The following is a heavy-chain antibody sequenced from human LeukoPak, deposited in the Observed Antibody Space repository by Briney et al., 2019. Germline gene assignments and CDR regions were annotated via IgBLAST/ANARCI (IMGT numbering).Heavy chain of an antibody. V-gene: IGHV3-7*03. CDR2: VNRDGSET. Sequence: GSLRLSCAASGYPLSNHWMTWVRQVPGRGPEWVANVNRDGSETYYLDSVKGRFTISKDNAKNSLYLQMNSLRAEDTALYHCARNNGMDVWGQGTTVIVSS. CDR1: GYPLSNHW. J-gene: IGHJ6*02. CDR3: ARNNGMDV.